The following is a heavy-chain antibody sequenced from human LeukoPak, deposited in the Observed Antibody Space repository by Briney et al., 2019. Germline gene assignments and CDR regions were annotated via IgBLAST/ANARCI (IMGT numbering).Heavy chain of an antibody. V-gene: IGHV5-51*01. D-gene: IGHD2-15*01. Sequence: GESLKISCKGSGYSINNYWIGWVRQMPGKGLEWMGIIYPADSDIRYSPSFQGQVTISADKSISTAYLRWSSLKASDTAMYYCARQEYCSGGSCYTWFDPWGQGTLVTVSS. J-gene: IGHJ5*02. CDR2: IYPADSDI. CDR1: GYSINNYW. CDR3: ARQEYCSGGSCYTWFDP.